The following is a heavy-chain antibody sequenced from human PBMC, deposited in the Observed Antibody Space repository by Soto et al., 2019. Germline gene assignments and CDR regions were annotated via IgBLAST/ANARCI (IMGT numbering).Heavy chain of an antibody. CDR2: INMDGGST. CDR3: ARGPRGLYHHDY. V-gene: IGHV3-74*01. J-gene: IGHJ4*02. D-gene: IGHD2-2*01. CDR1: GFTFSGDW. Sequence: GGSLRLSCAASGFTFSGDWMHWVRQAAGKGLVWVSRINMDGGSTNYADSVKGRFTISRDNAKNTLYLQMNSLRVDDTAVYYCARGPRGLYHHDYWGQGALVTVSS.